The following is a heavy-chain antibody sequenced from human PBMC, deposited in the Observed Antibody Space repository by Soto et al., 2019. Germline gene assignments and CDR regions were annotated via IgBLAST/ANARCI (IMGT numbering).Heavy chain of an antibody. V-gene: IGHV3-48*02. D-gene: IGHD1-26*01. J-gene: IGHJ5*02. CDR1: GFTFSIYS. Sequence: EVQLVESGGGLVQPGGSLRLSCAASGFTFSIYSMNWVRQAPGKGLEWVSYISADSSIIHYADSVKGRLTISRDNAKNSLFLQMNSLREEETAVYYCARVGAVPHDSWFDPWSQGTLVTVSS. CDR3: ARVGAVPHDSWFDP. CDR2: ISADSSII.